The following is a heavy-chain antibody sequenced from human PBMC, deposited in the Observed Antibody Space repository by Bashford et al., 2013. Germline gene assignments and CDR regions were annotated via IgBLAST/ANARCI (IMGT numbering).Heavy chain of an antibody. CDR2: IIPIFGTP. D-gene: IGHD2-8*01. CDR1: GGTFTSYG. J-gene: IGHJ6*02. V-gene: IGHV1-69*13. Sequence: VASVKVSCKASGGTFTSYGISWVRQAPGQGLEWMGAIIPIFGTPNYAQKFQGRVTITADEATSTIYMELSSLRIEDTAVYYCARPGYCTDDKCYSLHYALDVWGRRDHGHRLL. CDR3: ARPGYCTDDKCYSLHYALDV.